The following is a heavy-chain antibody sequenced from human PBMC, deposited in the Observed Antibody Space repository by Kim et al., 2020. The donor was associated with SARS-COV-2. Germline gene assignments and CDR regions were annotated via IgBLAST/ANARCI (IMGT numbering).Heavy chain of an antibody. D-gene: IGHD3-10*01. CDR2: MNPNSGNT. CDR1: GYTFTSYD. Sequence: ASVKVSCKASGYTFTSYDINWVRQATGQGLEWMGWMNPNSGNTGYAQKFQGRVTMTRNTSISTAYMELSSLRSEDTAVYYCAGVVRGVIRLVYYYYYGMDVWGQGTTVTVSS. CDR3: AGVVRGVIRLVYYYYYGMDV. J-gene: IGHJ6*02. V-gene: IGHV1-8*01.